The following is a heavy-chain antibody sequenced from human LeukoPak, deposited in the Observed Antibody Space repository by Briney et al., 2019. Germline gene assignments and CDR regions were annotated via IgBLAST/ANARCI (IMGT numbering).Heavy chain of an antibody. D-gene: IGHD3-16*01. J-gene: IGHJ6*03. Sequence: GGSLRLSCAASGFTFSSYDMTWVRQAPGRGLEWVSSISSSSSYIYYADSVKGRFTISRDNAKNSLYLQMNSLRAEDSAVYYCARQKGGDYYYYMDVWGQGTTVTVSS. CDR1: GFTFSSYD. CDR3: ARQKGGDYYYYMDV. CDR2: ISSSSSYI. V-gene: IGHV3-21*01.